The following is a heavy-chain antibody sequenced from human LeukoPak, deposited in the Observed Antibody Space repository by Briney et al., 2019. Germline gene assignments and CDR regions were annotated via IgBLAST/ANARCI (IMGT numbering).Heavy chain of an antibody. CDR1: GYTFTGYY. CDR3: ARTYSINWYLAY. J-gene: IGHJ4*02. CDR2: INPNSGGT. V-gene: IGHV1-2*02. Sequence: VASVKVSCKASGYTFTGYYMHWVRQAPGQGLEWMGWINPNSGGTNYAQKFQGRVTMTRDTSISTAYVELSRLRSDDTAVYYCARTYSINWYLAYWGQGTLVTVSS. D-gene: IGHD6-13*01.